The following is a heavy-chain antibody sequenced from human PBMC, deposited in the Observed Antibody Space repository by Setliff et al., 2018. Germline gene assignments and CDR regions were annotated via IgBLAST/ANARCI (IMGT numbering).Heavy chain of an antibody. CDR1: GGSISSGGYY. CDR2: IYYSGST. J-gene: IGHJ3*02. V-gene: IGHV4-31*03. Sequence: KASETLSLTCTVSGGSISSGGYYWSWIRQHPGKGLEWIGYIYYSGSTYYNPSLKSRVTISVDTSKNQFSLKLGSVTAADTAVYYCARDRRIVGARHAFDIWGQGTMVTVSS. CDR3: ARDRRIVGARHAFDI. D-gene: IGHD1-26*01.